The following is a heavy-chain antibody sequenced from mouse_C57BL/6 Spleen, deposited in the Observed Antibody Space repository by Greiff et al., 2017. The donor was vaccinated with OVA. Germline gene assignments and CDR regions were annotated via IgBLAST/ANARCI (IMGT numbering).Heavy chain of an antibody. Sequence: EVQGVESGGGLVKPGGSLKLSCAASGFTFSSYAMSWVRQTPEKRLEWVATISDGGSYTYYPDNVKGRFTISRDNAKNNLYLQMSHLKSEDTAMYYCAREGGLLLRYWGQGTLVTVSA. V-gene: IGHV5-4*01. J-gene: IGHJ3*01. D-gene: IGHD1-1*01. CDR3: AREGGLLLRY. CDR1: GFTFSSYA. CDR2: ISDGGSYT.